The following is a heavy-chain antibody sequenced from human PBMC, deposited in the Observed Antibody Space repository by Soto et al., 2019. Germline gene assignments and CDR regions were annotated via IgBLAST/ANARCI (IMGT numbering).Heavy chain of an antibody. V-gene: IGHV4-59*01. CDR1: GGSISSYY. D-gene: IGHD6-13*01. J-gene: IGHJ4*02. CDR3: AAKYSSSWSHSFDY. Sequence: PSETLSLTCTVSGGSISSYYWSWIRQPPGKGLEWIGYIYYSGSTNYNPSLKSRVTISVDTSKNQFSLKLSSVTAADTAVYYCAAKYSSSWSHSFDYWGQGTLVTVSS. CDR2: IYYSGST.